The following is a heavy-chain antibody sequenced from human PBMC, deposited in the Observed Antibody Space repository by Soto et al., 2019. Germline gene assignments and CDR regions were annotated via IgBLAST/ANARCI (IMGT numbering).Heavy chain of an antibody. CDR3: ARPWGHSYGSNGMDV. V-gene: IGHV5-51*01. CDR1: EYSFTNHW. CDR2: IYPGDSDT. Sequence: PGESLKISCKGSEYSFTNHWIGWVRQMPGKGLEWMGIIYPGDSDTRYSPSFQGQVTISAVKSISTAYLQWSSLKASDTAMCYWARPWGHSYGSNGMDVWGQGTTVTVSS. D-gene: IGHD5-18*01. J-gene: IGHJ6*02.